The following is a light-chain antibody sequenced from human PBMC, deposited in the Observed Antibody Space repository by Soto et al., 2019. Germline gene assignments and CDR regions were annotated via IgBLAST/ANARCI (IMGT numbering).Light chain of an antibody. Sequence: DIQMTQSPSSLSASVGDRVIIACQANQDIGNYLNWYQQKPGKAPRLLIYDASNLEIGVPSRFSGSGSGTDFTFTISNLQPEDIATYYCQQYDTLPPYTFGQGTKVELK. CDR1: QDIGNY. J-gene: IGKJ2*01. CDR3: QQYDTLPPYT. CDR2: DAS. V-gene: IGKV1-33*01.